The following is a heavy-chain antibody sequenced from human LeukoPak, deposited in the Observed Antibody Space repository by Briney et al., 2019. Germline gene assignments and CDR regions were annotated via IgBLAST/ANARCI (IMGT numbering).Heavy chain of an antibody. CDR1: GGSFSGYY. Sequence: SETLSLTCAVYGGSFSGYYWNWIRQPPGKGLEWIGDINHSGGTNYNPSLKSRVTMSVDTSKNQFSLKLSSVTAADTAVYYCARGRYCSADICSGGDAFDIWGQGTMVSVSS. CDR2: INHSGGT. J-gene: IGHJ3*02. V-gene: IGHV4-34*01. D-gene: IGHD2-15*01. CDR3: ARGRYCSADICSGGDAFDI.